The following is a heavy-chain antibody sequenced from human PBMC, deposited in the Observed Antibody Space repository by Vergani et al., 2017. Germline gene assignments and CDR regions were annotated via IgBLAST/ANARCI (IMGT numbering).Heavy chain of an antibody. J-gene: IGHJ6*02. D-gene: IGHD4-17*01. Sequence: EVQLLESGGDLVQPGGSLRLSCAASGFTFNHYAMNWVRQAPGKGLEWVSGISGSGGSTYYAGSVKGRFTISRDSSKNTLYLQMNSLSAGDTAVYYCARDRYGDYAYYYYYGMDVWGQGTTVTVSS. CDR1: GFTFNHYA. V-gene: IGHV3-23*01. CDR3: ARDRYGDYAYYYYYGMDV. CDR2: ISGSGGST.